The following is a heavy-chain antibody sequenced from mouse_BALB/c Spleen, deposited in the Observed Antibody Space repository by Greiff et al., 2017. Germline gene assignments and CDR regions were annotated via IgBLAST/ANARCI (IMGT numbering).Heavy chain of an antibody. CDR2: ISYSGST. J-gene: IGHJ3*01. CDR1: GYSITSDYA. CDR3: ARLEGTGFAY. Sequence: EVQLQQSGPGLVKPSQSLSLTCTVTGYSITSDYAWNWIRQFPGNKLEWMGYISYSGSTSYNPSLKSRISITRDTSKNQFFLQLNSVTTEDTATYYCARLEGTGFAYWGQGTLVTVSA. D-gene: IGHD2-14*01. V-gene: IGHV3-2*02.